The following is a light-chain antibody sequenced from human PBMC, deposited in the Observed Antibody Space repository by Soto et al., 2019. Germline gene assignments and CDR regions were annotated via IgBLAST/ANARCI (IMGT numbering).Light chain of an antibody. CDR3: QRYDNWPLT. J-gene: IGKJ4*01. Sequence: DLQMTQSPSSLSASFGYRVTITCRASQTISSWLAWYQQKPGKAPKLLIYKASTLKSGVPSRFSGSGSGTEFSLTINSLQSEDSAVYYCQRYDNWPLTFGGGTKVGIK. CDR2: KAS. V-gene: IGKV1-5*03. CDR1: QTISSW.